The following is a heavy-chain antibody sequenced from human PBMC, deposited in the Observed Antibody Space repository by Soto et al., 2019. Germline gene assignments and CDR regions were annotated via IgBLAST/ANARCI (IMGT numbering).Heavy chain of an antibody. CDR1: GFTFSNYA. D-gene: IGHD4-4*01. Sequence: VQLLESGGGLVQPGGSLRLSCEASGFTFSNYAMAWVRQTPGEGPEWVSTIGGGDDIFYAESVQGRFIISRDDSRSTMYLRMDNLRVENTAIHFCAKVSIDYNGIYDAFAFGGQGRVDVVSS. J-gene: IGHJ3*01. CDR3: AKVSIDYNGIYDAFAF. CDR2: IGGGDDI. V-gene: IGHV3-23*01.